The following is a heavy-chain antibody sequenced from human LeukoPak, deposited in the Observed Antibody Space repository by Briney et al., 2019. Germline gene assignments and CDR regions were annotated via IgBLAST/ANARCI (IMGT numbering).Heavy chain of an antibody. Sequence: GGSLRLSCAASGFTFSGSAMHWVRQASGKGLEWVGRIRSKANSYATAYAASVKGRFTISRDDSKNTAYLQMNSLKTEDTAVYYCTRPSFDYSNYIVPDYWGQGTLVTVSS. J-gene: IGHJ4*02. CDR3: TRPSFDYSNYIVPDY. V-gene: IGHV3-73*01. CDR2: IRSKANSYAT. CDR1: GFTFSGSA. D-gene: IGHD4-11*01.